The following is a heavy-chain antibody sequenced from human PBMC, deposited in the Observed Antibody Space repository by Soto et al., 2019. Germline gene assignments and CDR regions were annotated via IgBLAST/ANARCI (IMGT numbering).Heavy chain of an antibody. Sequence: PSETLSLTCTVSGGSISSYYWSWIRQPPGKGLEWIGYIYYSGSTNYNPSLKSRVTISVDTSKNQFSLKLSSVTAADTAVYYCARELYYDSSGYALYYFDYWGQGTLVTVSS. D-gene: IGHD3-22*01. J-gene: IGHJ4*02. CDR3: ARELYYDSSGYALYYFDY. CDR2: IYYSGST. CDR1: GGSISSYY. V-gene: IGHV4-59*01.